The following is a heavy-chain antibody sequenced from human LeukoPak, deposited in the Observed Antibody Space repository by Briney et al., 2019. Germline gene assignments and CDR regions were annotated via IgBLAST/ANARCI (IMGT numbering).Heavy chain of an antibody. D-gene: IGHD3-10*01. V-gene: IGHV1-3*01. CDR2: INAGNGNT. Sequence: ASVKVSCKASGYTFTSYAMHWVRQAPGQRLEWMGSINAGNGNTKYSQKFQGRVTITRDTSISTAYMELSSLRSDDTAVYYCARDLGDTYGSVGDFDYWGQGTLVTVSS. CDR3: ARDLGDTYGSVGDFDY. J-gene: IGHJ4*02. CDR1: GYTFTSYA.